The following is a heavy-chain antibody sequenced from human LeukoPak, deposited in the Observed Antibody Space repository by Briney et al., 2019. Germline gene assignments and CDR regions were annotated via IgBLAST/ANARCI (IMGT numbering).Heavy chain of an antibody. V-gene: IGHV1-18*01. CDR1: GYTFTSYG. CDR2: ISAYNGNT. Sequence: GASVKVSCKASGYTFTSYGISWVRQAPGQGLEWMGWISAYNGNTNYAQKLQGRVTMTTDTSTSTAYMELRSLRSDDTAVYYCARGGDSSGWSYYYYYMDAWGKGTTVTVSS. CDR3: ARGGDSSGWSYYYYYMDA. D-gene: IGHD6-19*01. J-gene: IGHJ6*03.